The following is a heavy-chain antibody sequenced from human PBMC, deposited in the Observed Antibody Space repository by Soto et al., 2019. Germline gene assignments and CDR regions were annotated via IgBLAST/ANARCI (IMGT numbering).Heavy chain of an antibody. CDR1: GVSIGSHDW. CDR2: SHQSGNT. D-gene: IGHD5-18*01. J-gene: IGHJ4*02. V-gene: IGHV4-4*02. CDR3: ATRDTGRVY. Sequence: QVQLQESGPGLVKPSGTLSLTCAVSGVSIGSHDWWTWVRQPPGKGLEWIGESHQSGNTNYNSSHESRVTTSLDKSKNHFSLQLSSVTVADTAVYYCATRDTGRVYWGQGTLVTVSS.